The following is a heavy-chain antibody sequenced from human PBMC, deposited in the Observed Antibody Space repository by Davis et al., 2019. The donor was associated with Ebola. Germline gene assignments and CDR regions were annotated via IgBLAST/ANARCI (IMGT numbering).Heavy chain of an antibody. CDR3: AREMATDLFYYGMDV. CDR1: GYTFTSYD. V-gene: IGHV1-8*01. CDR2: MNPNTGNT. D-gene: IGHD5-24*01. Sequence: AASVKVSCKASGYTFTSYDINWVRQATGQGLEWMGWMNPNTGNTGYAQKFQGRVTMTRNTSISTAYMELSSLRSEDTAVYYCAREMATDLFYYGMDVWGKGTTVTVSS. J-gene: IGHJ6*04.